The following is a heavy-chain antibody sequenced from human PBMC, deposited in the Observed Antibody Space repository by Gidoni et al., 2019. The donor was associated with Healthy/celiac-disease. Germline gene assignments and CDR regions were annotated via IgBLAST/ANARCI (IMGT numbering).Heavy chain of an antibody. CDR3: AGDIRGIALNGNWFDP. J-gene: IGHJ5*02. V-gene: IGHV4-39*02. Sequence: QLQLQESGPGLVKPSETLSLTCTVSGGSIRSSSYYWGWIRQPPGKGLEWIGSIYYSGSTYYNPSLKSRVTISVDTSKNQFSLKLSSVTAADTAVYYCAGDIRGIALNGNWFDPWGQGTLVTVSS. CDR2: IYYSGST. CDR1: GGSIRSSSYY. D-gene: IGHD6-13*01.